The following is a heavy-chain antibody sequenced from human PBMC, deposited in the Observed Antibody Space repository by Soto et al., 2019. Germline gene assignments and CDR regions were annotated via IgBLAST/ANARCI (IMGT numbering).Heavy chain of an antibody. CDR2: ISGSGGST. Sequence: GGSLRVSCAASGFTFSSYAMTWVRQAPGKGMEWVSTISGSGGSTFYADSVKGRFTISRDNSKNTLYLQLNSLRADDTAVYYCAKSSGVQVATATCFDFWGQGTLVTVSS. D-gene: IGHD2-15*01. CDR1: GFTFSSYA. V-gene: IGHV3-23*01. J-gene: IGHJ4*02. CDR3: AKSSGVQVATATCFDF.